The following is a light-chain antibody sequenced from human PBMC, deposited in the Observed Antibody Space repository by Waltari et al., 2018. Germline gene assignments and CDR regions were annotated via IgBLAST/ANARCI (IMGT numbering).Light chain of an antibody. Sequence: DIQMTQSPSSLSASVGDRVIITCRASQVISNSLAWYQQKPGEAPNRLLYAASRLESGVPSRFSGSGSGTDFTLTISSLQPEDFAIYYCQQYYTTPLTFGGGTKVEIK. CDR2: AAS. CDR1: QVISNS. V-gene: IGKV1-NL1*01. CDR3: QQYYTTPLT. J-gene: IGKJ4*01.